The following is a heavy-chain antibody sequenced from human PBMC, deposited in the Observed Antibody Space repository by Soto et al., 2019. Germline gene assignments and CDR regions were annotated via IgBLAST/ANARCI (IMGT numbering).Heavy chain of an antibody. V-gene: IGHV1-69*13. D-gene: IGHD6-19*01. CDR1: GGTFSSYA. CDR3: ARVEYSSGPTVFDP. Sequence: ASVQVSCKASGGTFSSYAISWVRQAPGQGLEWMGGIIPIFGTANYAQKFQGRVTITADESTSTAYMELSSLRSEDTAVYYCARVEYSSGPTVFDPWGQGTLVTVSS. CDR2: IIPIFGTA. J-gene: IGHJ5*02.